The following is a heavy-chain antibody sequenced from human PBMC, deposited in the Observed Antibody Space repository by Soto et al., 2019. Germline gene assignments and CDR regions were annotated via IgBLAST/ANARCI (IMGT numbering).Heavy chain of an antibody. CDR1: GFTFSNYW. V-gene: IGHV3-74*01. J-gene: IGHJ2*01. CDR2: VNSDESSR. Sequence: EVQLVEAGGDSVQPGGSLRLSCVASGFTFSNYWMHLVRQAPGKGLEWVSRVNSDESSRAYADSVKGRFISSRDNDKNGLSLEMNSLGAEDTVVYYCARGIDFNCELGGRGTLVTVSS. CDR3: ARGIDFNCEL.